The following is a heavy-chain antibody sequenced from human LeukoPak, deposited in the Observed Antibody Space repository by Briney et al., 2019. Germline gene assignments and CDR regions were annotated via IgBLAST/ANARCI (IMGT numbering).Heavy chain of an antibody. Sequence: SETLSLTCTVSGASISSYYWSWIRQPAGKGLEWIGRIYTSASTNYNPSLKSRVTMSVDTSKNQFSLKLSSVTAADTAVYYCSREGRLPYFDYWGQGTLVTVSS. J-gene: IGHJ4*02. CDR2: IYTSAST. CDR3: SREGRLPYFDY. CDR1: GASISSYY. V-gene: IGHV4-4*07. D-gene: IGHD5/OR15-5a*01.